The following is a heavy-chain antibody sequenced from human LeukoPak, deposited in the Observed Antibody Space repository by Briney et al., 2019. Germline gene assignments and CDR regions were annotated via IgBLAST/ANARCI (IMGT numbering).Heavy chain of an antibody. Sequence: GGSLGLSCAASGFTFSSYGMHWVRQAPGKGLEWVAVISYDGSNKYYADSVKGRFTISRDNSKNTLYLQMNSLRAEDTAVYYCAKDTRMDVWGQGTTVTVSS. V-gene: IGHV3-30*18. CDR2: ISYDGSNK. J-gene: IGHJ6*02. CDR1: GFTFSSYG. CDR3: AKDTRMDV.